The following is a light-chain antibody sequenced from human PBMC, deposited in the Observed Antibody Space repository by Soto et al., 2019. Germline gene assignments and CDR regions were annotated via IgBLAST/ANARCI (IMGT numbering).Light chain of an antibody. Sequence: DIQMTQSPSTLSASVGDRVTITCRASQSINNWLAWYQQKPGKAPKLLIYKASNLDIGVPSRFSGSGSGTEFTLTISSLQPDDFATYSCQHYDTYWTFGQGTKVEIK. V-gene: IGKV1-5*03. CDR2: KAS. CDR3: QHYDTYWT. J-gene: IGKJ1*01. CDR1: QSINNW.